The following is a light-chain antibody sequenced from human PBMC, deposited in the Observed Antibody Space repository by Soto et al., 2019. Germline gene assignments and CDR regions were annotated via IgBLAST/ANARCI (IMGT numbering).Light chain of an antibody. J-gene: IGKJ4*01. CDR1: QSVSSNY. V-gene: IGKV3-20*01. Sequence: EIVLTQSPGTLSLSPGERVTLSCRASQSVSSNYLARYQQKPGQAHRLLIYSASSRATGIPDRFSGSGSGTDFALTINRLEPELFAVYYCQQYGGSPRLTFGGNTKVEIK. CDR2: SAS. CDR3: QQYGGSPRLT.